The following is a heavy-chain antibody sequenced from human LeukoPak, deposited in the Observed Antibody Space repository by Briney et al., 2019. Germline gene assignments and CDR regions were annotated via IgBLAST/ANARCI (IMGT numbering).Heavy chain of an antibody. J-gene: IGHJ3*02. V-gene: IGHV3-30*02. Sequence: GGSLRFSCAASGFTFSSYGMHWVRQAPGKGLEWVAFIRYDGSTKYYADSVKGRFTISRDNSKSTLYLQVTSLRAEDTAVYYCARRFPQGAFDIWGQGTMVTVSS. CDR1: GFTFSSYG. CDR2: IRYDGSTK. CDR3: ARRFPQGAFDI.